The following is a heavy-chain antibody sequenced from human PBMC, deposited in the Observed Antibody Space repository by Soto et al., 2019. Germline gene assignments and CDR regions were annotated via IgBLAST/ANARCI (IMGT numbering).Heavy chain of an antibody. V-gene: IGHV3-30*18. CDR2: ISYDGSNK. J-gene: IGHJ4*02. Sequence: VGSLRLSCAASGFTFSSYGMHWVRQAPGKGLEWVAVISYDGSNKYYADSVKGRFTISRDNSKNTLYLQMNSLRAEDTAVYYCAKDPRRTVVTAIPDRWGQGTLVTVSS. CDR3: AKDPRRTVVTAIPDR. CDR1: GFTFSSYG. D-gene: IGHD2-21*02.